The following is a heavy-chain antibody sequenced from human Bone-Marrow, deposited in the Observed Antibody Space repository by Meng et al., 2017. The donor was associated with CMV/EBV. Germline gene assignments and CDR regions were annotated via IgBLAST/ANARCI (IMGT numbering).Heavy chain of an antibody. D-gene: IGHD1-26*01. CDR2: IYYSGST. Sequence: SETLSLTCTVSGGSVSSGSYYWSWIRQPPGKGLEWIGYIYYSGSTNYNPSLKSRVTISVDTSKNQFSLKLSSVTAADTAVYYCAGSTAKWELLNWFDPWGQRPLVTVSS. CDR1: GGSVSSGSYY. J-gene: IGHJ5*02. V-gene: IGHV4-61*01. CDR3: AGSTAKWELLNWFDP.